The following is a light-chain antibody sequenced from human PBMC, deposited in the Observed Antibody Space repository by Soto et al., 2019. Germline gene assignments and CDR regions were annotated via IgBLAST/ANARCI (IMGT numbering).Light chain of an antibody. J-gene: IGLJ1*01. CDR1: SXDVVTYNL. CDR3: YSFAGSTTFSYV. CDR2: EGT. V-gene: IGLV2-23*03. Sequence: QSVLTQPASVSGSPGQSISISCTGTSXDVVTYNLVSWYQQHPGKAPTVLIYEGTKRPSGVSNRFSGSKSGNTASLTISGLQTEDEADYYCYSFAGSTTFSYVFGPGTKLTVL.